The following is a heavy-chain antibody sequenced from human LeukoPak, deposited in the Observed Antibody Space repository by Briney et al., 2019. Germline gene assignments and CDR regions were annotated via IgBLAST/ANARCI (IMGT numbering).Heavy chain of an antibody. V-gene: IGHV3-15*01. J-gene: IGHJ3*02. CDR2: IKSKTDGVTT. CDR1: GFTFSNAW. D-gene: IGHD6-13*01. CDR3: TTAAGREVRVGDAFDI. Sequence: GGSLRLSCAASGFTFSNAWMSWVRQAPGMGLEWVGRIKSKTDGVTTDYAAPVKGRFTISRDDSKNTLYLQMNSLKTEDTAVYYCTTAAGREVRVGDAFDIWGQGTMVTVSS.